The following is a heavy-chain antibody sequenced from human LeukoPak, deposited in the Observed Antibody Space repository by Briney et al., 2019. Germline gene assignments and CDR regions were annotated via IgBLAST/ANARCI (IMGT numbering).Heavy chain of an antibody. CDR3: ARGLNIEYFFDY. J-gene: IGHJ4*02. D-gene: IGHD5-12*01. CDR1: GGSFRAYY. V-gene: IGHV4-34*01. Sequence: SETLSLTCTVYGGSFRAYYWSWIRQPPGKGLEWIGEINYDGSTSYNPSLKSRVTISVDTSKKQAFLKLRSVTAADTAMYYCARGLNIEYFFDYWGQGSLVTVSS. CDR2: INYDGST.